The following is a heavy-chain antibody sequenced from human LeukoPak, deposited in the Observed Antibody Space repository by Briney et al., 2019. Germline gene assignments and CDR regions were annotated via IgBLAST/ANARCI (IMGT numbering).Heavy chain of an antibody. D-gene: IGHD3-3*01. V-gene: IGHV1-2*02. CDR3: ARDLNDFWSGYLFDY. CDR2: INPNSGDT. Sequence: RASVTVSFKASGYPLTGYYMHWVRQAPGQGGEWMGWINPNSGDTNSAQNFQGRVTMTRDASINTAYMELSRLRSDDTAVYYCARDLNDFWSGYLFDYWGQGTLVTVSS. J-gene: IGHJ4*02. CDR1: GYPLTGYY.